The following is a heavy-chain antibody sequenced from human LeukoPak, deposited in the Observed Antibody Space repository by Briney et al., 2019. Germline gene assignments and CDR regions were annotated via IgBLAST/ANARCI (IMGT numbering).Heavy chain of an antibody. CDR3: ASLSRSTIFGVGPFDI. CDR2: INPNSGGT. Sequence: ASVNVSCKASGYTFTGYYMHWVRQAPGQGLEWMGWINPNSGGTNYAQKFQGRVTMTRDTSISTAYMELSRLRSDDTAVYYCASLSRSTIFGVGPFDIWGQGTMVTVSS. D-gene: IGHD3-3*01. V-gene: IGHV1-2*02. CDR1: GYTFTGYY. J-gene: IGHJ3*02.